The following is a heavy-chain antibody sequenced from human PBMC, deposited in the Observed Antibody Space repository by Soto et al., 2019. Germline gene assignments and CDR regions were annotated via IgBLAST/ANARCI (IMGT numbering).Heavy chain of an antibody. CDR2: IYHRGST. J-gene: IGHJ4*02. V-gene: IGHV4-38-2*02. CDR1: GYSISSGYY. Sequence: SETLSLTCTVSGYSISSGYYWGWIRQPPGKGLEWIGSIYHRGSTYYNPSLKSRVTISVDTSKNQFSLKLSSVTAADTAVYYCARARYDSSGYYYRLWGQGTLATVSS. CDR3: ARARYDSSGYYYRL. D-gene: IGHD3-22*01.